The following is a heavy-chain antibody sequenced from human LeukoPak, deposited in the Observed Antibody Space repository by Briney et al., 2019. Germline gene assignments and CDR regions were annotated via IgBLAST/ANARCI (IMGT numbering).Heavy chain of an antibody. CDR3: TATLDGFFDS. CDR2: IRSKGNNYAT. J-gene: IGHJ4*02. V-gene: IGHV3-73*01. CDR1: GFTFSGSA. Sequence: GGSLRLSCAASGFTFSGSAMHWVRQASGKGLEWVGRIRSKGNNYATSYAASVRGRFTVSRDDSENMAYLQMDSLKTEDTAVYYCTATLDGFFDSWGQGTPVTVSS. D-gene: IGHD3/OR15-3a*01.